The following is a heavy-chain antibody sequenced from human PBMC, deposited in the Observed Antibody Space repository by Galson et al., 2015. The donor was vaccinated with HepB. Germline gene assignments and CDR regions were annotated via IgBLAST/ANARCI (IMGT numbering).Heavy chain of an antibody. CDR1: GYTFTSYH. Sequence: QSGAEVKKPGESLRISCKASGYTFTSYHMHWVRQAPGQGFEWMAIINANGGTTAYAQKFQGRATMTRDTSTSTVYMDLSSLTSEDTALYYCTRELANGAGSYLYWGQGTPVTVSS. CDR2: INANGGTT. V-gene: IGHV1-46*01. J-gene: IGHJ4*02. D-gene: IGHD3-10*01. CDR3: TRELANGAGSYLY.